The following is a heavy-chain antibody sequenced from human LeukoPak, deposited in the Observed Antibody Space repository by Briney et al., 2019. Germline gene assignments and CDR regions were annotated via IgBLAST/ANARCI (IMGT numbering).Heavy chain of an antibody. D-gene: IGHD1-14*01. Sequence: GGSLRLSCAASGFTFSSYAMHWVRQAPGKGLEWVAVISYDGSNKYYADSVKGRFTISRDNSKNTLYLQMNSLRAEDTAIYYCARKLSPRSFDSWGQGTLVTVSS. CDR2: ISYDGSNK. CDR1: GFTFSSYA. V-gene: IGHV3-30-3*01. J-gene: IGHJ4*02. CDR3: ARKLSPRSFDS.